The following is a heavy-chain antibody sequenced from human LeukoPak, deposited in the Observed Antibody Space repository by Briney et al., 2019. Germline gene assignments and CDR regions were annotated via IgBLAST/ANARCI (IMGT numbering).Heavy chain of an antibody. CDR1: GFTFSSYG. J-gene: IGHJ4*02. D-gene: IGHD6-19*01. CDR2: ISSSSSYI. V-gene: IGHV3-21*01. Sequence: GGSLRLSCAASGFTFSSYGMHWVRQAPGKGLEWVSSISSSSSYIYYADSVKGRFTISRDNAKNSLYLQMNSLRAEDTAVYYCARGGTYSSGWYFDYWGQGTLVTVSS. CDR3: ARGGTYSSGWYFDY.